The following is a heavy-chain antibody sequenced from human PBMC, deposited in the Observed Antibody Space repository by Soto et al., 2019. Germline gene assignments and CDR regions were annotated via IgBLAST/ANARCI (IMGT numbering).Heavy chain of an antibody. CDR3: ARGSFTVGSGTKWFDP. CDR2: INHSGST. V-gene: IGHV4-34*01. Sequence: PSETLSLTCAVYGGSFSGDYWSWIRQPPGKGLEWIGEINHSGSTNYNPSLKSRVTISVDTSKNQFSLKLSSVTAADAAVYYCARGSFTVGSGTKWFDPWGQGTLVTVSS. D-gene: IGHD3-10*01. J-gene: IGHJ5*02. CDR1: GGSFSGDY.